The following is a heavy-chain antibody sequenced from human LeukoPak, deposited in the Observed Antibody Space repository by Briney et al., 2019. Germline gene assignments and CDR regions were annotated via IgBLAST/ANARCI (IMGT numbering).Heavy chain of an antibody. D-gene: IGHD2-2*01. CDR2: ISGSGGST. CDR3: ASPAQDIVVVPVGGLDP. CDR1: GFTFSDIG. V-gene: IGHV3-23*01. Sequence: GGSLRLSCAASGFTFSDIGMSWVRQAPGKGLEWVSAISGSGGSTYYADSVKGRFTISRDNAKNTLYLQMNSLRAEDMAVYDCASPAQDIVVVPVGGLDPWGKGPLVTVSS. J-gene: IGHJ5*02.